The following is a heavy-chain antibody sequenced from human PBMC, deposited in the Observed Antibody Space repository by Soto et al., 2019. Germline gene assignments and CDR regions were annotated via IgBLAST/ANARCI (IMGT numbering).Heavy chain of an antibody. CDR3: AREVAADGTFREDVFDI. Sequence: QVHLAQSGAEVKKPGSSVKVSCKASGGTFSNHAINWVRQAPGQGLEWMGRIIPIFGTTNYAQKFQGRVTFTADEPTVTAYMELSSLKHDDTAIYYCAREVAADGTFREDVFDIWGQGTLVTVSS. CDR1: GGTFSNHA. CDR2: IIPIFGTT. J-gene: IGHJ3*02. V-gene: IGHV1-69*12. D-gene: IGHD6-13*01.